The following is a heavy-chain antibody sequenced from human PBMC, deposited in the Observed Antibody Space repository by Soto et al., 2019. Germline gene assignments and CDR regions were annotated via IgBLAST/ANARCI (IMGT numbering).Heavy chain of an antibody. CDR2: IIPIFGTA. CDR3: ARGVGSIAARFAFDI. CDR1: GGTFSSYA. V-gene: IGHV1-69*05. Sequence: GASVKVSCKSSGGTFSSYAISCARQAPGQGLEWMGGIIPIFGTANYAQKFQGRVTMTRNTSISTAYMERSSLRSEDTAVYYCARGVGSIAARFAFDIWGQGTMVTVSS. J-gene: IGHJ3*02. D-gene: IGHD6-6*01.